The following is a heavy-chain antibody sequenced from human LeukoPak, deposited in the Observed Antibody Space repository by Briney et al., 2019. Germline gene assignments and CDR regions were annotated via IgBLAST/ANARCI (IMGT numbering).Heavy chain of an antibody. D-gene: IGHD5-12*01. CDR2: ISNDGGSK. Sequence: GGSLRLSCAASGFTFSSYSMHWVRQAPGKGLECVAVISNDGGSKYYADSVKGRFTISRDNSKNTLYLQMNSLRVDDTAVFYCARDDENGYNSLDYWGQGTLVTVSS. J-gene: IGHJ4*02. CDR3: ARDDENGYNSLDY. CDR1: GFTFSSYS. V-gene: IGHV3-30-3*01.